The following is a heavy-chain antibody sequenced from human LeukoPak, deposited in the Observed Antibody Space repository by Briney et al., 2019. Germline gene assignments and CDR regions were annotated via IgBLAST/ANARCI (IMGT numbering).Heavy chain of an antibody. J-gene: IGHJ4*02. D-gene: IGHD4-11*01. V-gene: IGHV5-51*01. Sequence: GESLKISCKGSGYSFTSYWIGWVRQMPGKGLEWMGIIYPCDSDTRYSPSFQGQVTTSADKSISPAYLQWSTPKASDTAMYYCARSDYSFFFWGQGTLVTVSS. CDR3: ARSDYSFFF. CDR2: IYPCDSDT. CDR1: GYSFTSYW.